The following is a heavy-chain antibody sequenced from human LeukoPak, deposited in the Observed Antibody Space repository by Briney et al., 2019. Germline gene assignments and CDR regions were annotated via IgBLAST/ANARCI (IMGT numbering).Heavy chain of an antibody. Sequence: ASVKVSCKASGYTFISYGITWVRQAPGQGLEWMGWISAYNGNTNYARKFQGRVSMTTDTSTSTVYMELRSLRSDDTAVYYCARVGHRDEDYFDYWGQGTLVTVSS. V-gene: IGHV1-18*01. D-gene: IGHD5-24*01. CDR2: ISAYNGNT. CDR3: ARVGHRDEDYFDY. J-gene: IGHJ4*02. CDR1: GYTFISYG.